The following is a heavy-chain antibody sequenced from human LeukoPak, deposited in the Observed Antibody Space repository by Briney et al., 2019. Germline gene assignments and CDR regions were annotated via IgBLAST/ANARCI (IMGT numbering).Heavy chain of an antibody. Sequence: ASVKVSCKASGYTFTDYYMHWVRQAPGQGLEWVGRINPNSGVTNYAQKFQGRVIMARDTSNSTAYVELSRLRSEDTAVYYCARDRDSSVSGLFNWGQGTLVTVSS. CDR1: GYTFTDYY. CDR3: ARDRDSSVSGLFN. V-gene: IGHV1-2*06. J-gene: IGHJ4*02. CDR2: INPNSGVT. D-gene: IGHD6-25*01.